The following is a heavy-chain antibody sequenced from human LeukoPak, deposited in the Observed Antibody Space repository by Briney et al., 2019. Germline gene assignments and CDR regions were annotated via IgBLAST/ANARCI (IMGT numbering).Heavy chain of an antibody. J-gene: IGHJ4*02. CDR1: GFTFSDYA. CDR2: ISGSGGST. CDR3: AREVIRRPFYDY. Sequence: PGRSLRLSCTAAGFTFSDYAVTWVRQAPGQGLEWVSAISGSGGSTDYADSVKGRFTISRDSSKNTVYLQMSSLRAEDTAVYYCAREVIRRPFYDYWGQGTLVTVSS. V-gene: IGHV3-23*01. D-gene: IGHD2-21*01.